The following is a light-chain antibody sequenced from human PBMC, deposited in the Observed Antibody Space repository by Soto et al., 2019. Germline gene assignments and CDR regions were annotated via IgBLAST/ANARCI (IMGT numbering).Light chain of an antibody. CDR2: EAS. CDR3: CSNAASSTYV. CDR1: SSDVGSHNL. V-gene: IGLV2-23*01. Sequence: QLVLTQPASVSGSPGQSITISCTGTSSDVGSHNLVSWYQQYPGKAPKLIIFEASKRPSGVSNRFSGSKSGSTASLTISGLQAEDEADYYCCSNAASSTYVFGSGTKVTVL. J-gene: IGLJ1*01.